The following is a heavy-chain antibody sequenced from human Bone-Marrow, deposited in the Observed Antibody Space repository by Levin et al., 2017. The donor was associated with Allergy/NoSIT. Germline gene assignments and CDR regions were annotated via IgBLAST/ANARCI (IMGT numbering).Heavy chain of an antibody. J-gene: IGHJ6*02. V-gene: IGHV3-48*03. CDR1: GFSFNNYE. CDR2: ISATGNTV. D-gene: IGHD2-21*01. Sequence: GESLKISCAVSGFSFNNYEMNWVCQAPGKGLEWISYISATGNTVYYADSVEGRFTISRDNDMNSLYLEMSGLRVEDTAVYYCARLDFRRDWGMDVWGQGTTVAVSS. CDR3: ARLDFRRDWGMDV.